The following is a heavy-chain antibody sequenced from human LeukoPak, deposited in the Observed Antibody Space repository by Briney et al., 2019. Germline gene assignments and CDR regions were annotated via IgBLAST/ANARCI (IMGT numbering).Heavy chain of an antibody. V-gene: IGHV3-48*03. D-gene: IGHD4-17*01. CDR1: GFTFSSYE. J-gene: IGHJ4*02. CDR3: ASDPPGDYGLGF. Sequence: PGGSLRLSCAASGFTFSSYEMNWVRQAPGKGLEWVSYITSSGSNIYYADSVKGRFTISRDNSNNTLYLQMNRLRVKDTAVYYCASDPPGDYGLGFWGQGTLVTVSS. CDR2: ITSSGSNI.